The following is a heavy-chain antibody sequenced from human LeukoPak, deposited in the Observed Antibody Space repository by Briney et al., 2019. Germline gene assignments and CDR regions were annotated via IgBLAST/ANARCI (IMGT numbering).Heavy chain of an antibody. Sequence: SQTLSLTCAISGDSVSSNSAAWSWIRQSPSRGLEWLGRTYYWSKWNNNYAISVKSRITINPDTSKNQFSLQLNSVTPEDTGVYYCARARGYFDLWGRGTLVTVSS. D-gene: IGHD3-10*01. CDR2: TYYWSKWNN. J-gene: IGHJ2*01. V-gene: IGHV6-1*01. CDR3: ARARGYFDL. CDR1: GDSVSSNSAA.